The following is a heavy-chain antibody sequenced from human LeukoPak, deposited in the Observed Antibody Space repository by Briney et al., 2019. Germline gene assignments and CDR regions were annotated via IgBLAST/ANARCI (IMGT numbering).Heavy chain of an antibody. CDR2: ISGSGGNT. J-gene: IGHJ3*02. CDR3: ARDRNWGAYDI. V-gene: IGHV3-23*01. Sequence: GGSLRLSCAASGFTFSSYAMSWVRQAPGEGLEWVSTISGSGGNTYYADSVRGRFTISRDNSRNTLYVQMNSLRAEDTAIYYCARDRNWGAYDIWGQGTMVTVSS. CDR1: GFTFSSYA. D-gene: IGHD7-27*01.